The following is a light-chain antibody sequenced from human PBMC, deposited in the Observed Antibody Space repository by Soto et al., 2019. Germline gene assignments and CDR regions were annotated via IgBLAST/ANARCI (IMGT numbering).Light chain of an antibody. V-gene: IGLV2-14*01. Sequence: QSVLTQPASVSGSPGQSITISCTGTSSNVGGYNYVSWYQQHPGKAPKLIIYDVSNRPSGVSNRFSGSKSGNTASLTIPGLQPEDEADYYCSSYTSSSTLVVFGGGTKLTVL. J-gene: IGLJ2*01. CDR1: SSNVGGYNY. CDR3: SSYTSSSTLVV. CDR2: DVS.